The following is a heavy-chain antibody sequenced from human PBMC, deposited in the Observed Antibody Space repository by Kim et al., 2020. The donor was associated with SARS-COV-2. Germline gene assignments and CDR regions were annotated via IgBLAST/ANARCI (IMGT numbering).Heavy chain of an antibody. V-gene: IGHV3-48*03. J-gene: IGHJ5*02. Sequence: GGSLRLSCAASGFTFSSYEMNWVRQAPGKGLEWVSYISSSCSTIYYADSVKGRFTISRDNAKNSLYLQMNSLRAEDTAVYYCARDGRPPEITIFGVVPTGWFDPWGQGTLVTVSS. CDR2: ISSSCSTI. D-gene: IGHD3-3*01. CDR1: GFTFSSYE. CDR3: ARDGRPPEITIFGVVPTGWFDP.